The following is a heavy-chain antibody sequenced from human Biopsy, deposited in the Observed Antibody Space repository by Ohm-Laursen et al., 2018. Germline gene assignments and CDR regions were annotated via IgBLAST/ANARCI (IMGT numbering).Heavy chain of an antibody. D-gene: IGHD3-16*01. J-gene: IGHJ4*02. CDR2: IHSDGTTP. CDR3: ASSNPSRVAGGVALLDH. V-gene: IGHV3-74*01. Sequence: LRLSCSASGFTFSKTWMHWVRQAPGKGLMWVARIHSDGTTPTYADSVKGRFSISRDNAKNTVYLQMNSLGIDDTAVYYCASSNPSRVAGGVALLDHWGQGALVTVSP. CDR1: GFTFSKTW.